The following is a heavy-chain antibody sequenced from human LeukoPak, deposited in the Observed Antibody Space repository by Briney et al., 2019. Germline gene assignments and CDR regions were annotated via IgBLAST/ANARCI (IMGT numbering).Heavy chain of an antibody. Sequence: GGSLRLSCAASEFTVSSNYMSWVRQAPGKGLEWVSIIYSGGSTYYADSVKGRFTISRDNSKNTLYLQMNSLRAEDTAVYYCARVLDIVVVPAAIASDYWGQGTLVTVSS. CDR2: IYSGGST. CDR3: ARVLDIVVVPAAIASDY. J-gene: IGHJ4*02. D-gene: IGHD2-2*03. V-gene: IGHV3-53*01. CDR1: EFTVSSNY.